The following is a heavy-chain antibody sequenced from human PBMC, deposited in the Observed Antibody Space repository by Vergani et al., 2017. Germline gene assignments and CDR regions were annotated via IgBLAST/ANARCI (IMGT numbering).Heavy chain of an antibody. D-gene: IGHD1-14*01. CDR2: LTGGGGST. V-gene: IGHV3-23*01. CDR1: GFTFSTYA. Sequence: EVQLLESGGSLKQPGGSVRLSCAASGFTFSTYAMHWVRQAPGKGLEWVSALTGGGGSTYYADSVKGRFTISRDNSKSTMYLQMNSLRDEDTGVYYCARDLRLLYNRFDPWGQGTLVTVSS. CDR3: ARDLRLLYNRFDP. J-gene: IGHJ5*02.